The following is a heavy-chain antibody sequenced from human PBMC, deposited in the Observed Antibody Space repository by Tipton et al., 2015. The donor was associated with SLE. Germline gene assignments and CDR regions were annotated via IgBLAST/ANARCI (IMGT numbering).Heavy chain of an antibody. CDR1: GYTFSDYY. CDR3: AREPAGWLTNYYYYGMDV. Sequence: QLVQSGPEVKKPGASVKVSCKASGYTFSDYYIHWVRQAPGQGLEWMGWINPNSGGTNYPQKFQGRVTMTRDTSISTAYMELSRLKSDDTAVYYCAREPAGWLTNYYYYGMDVWGQGTTVTVSS. V-gene: IGHV1-2*02. D-gene: IGHD6-19*01. CDR2: INPNSGGT. J-gene: IGHJ6*02.